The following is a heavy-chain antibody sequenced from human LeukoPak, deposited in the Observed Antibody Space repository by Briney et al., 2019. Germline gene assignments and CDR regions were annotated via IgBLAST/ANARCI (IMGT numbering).Heavy chain of an antibody. D-gene: IGHD2-21*02. V-gene: IGHV3-11*01. Sequence: GGSLRLSCAASGFTFSDYYMSWIRQAPGKGLEWVSSIRTSATNMYYADSVKGRFTISRDNAKNSVYLQMNSLRAEDTAVYYCARDPICGGDCYSDSWGPGALVTVSS. CDR3: ARDPICGGDCYSDS. CDR2: IRTSATNM. CDR1: GFTFSDYY. J-gene: IGHJ4*02.